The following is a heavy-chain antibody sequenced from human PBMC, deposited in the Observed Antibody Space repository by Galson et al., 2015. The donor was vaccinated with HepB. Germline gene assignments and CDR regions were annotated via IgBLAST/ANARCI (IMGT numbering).Heavy chain of an antibody. CDR2: IIPIFGTA. Sequence: SVKVSCKASGYTFTSYDINWVRQAPGQGLEWMGGIIPIFGTANYAQKFQGRVTITADESTSTAYMELSSLRSEDTAVCYCASSRVDTAMVTTNWFDPWGQGTLVTVSS. CDR1: GYTFTSYD. J-gene: IGHJ5*02. CDR3: ASSRVDTAMVTTNWFDP. V-gene: IGHV1-69*13. D-gene: IGHD5-18*01.